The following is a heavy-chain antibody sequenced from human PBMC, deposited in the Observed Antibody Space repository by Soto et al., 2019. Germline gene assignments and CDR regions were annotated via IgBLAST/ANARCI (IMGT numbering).Heavy chain of an antibody. CDR1: GFTFSSYA. V-gene: IGHV3-30-3*01. Sequence: GGSLRLSCAASGFTFSSYAMHWVRQAPGKGLEWVAVISYDGSNKYYADSVKGRFTISRDNSKNTLYLQMNSLRAEDTAVYYCATEGRWQYFDYWGQGTLVTVSS. CDR3: ATEGRWQYFDY. CDR2: ISYDGSNK. J-gene: IGHJ4*02.